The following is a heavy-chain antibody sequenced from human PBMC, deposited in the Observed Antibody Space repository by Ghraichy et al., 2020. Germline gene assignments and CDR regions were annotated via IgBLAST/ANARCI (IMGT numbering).Heavy chain of an antibody. Sequence: GSLRLSCTVSGGSISSYYWSWIRQPAGKGLEWIGRIYTSGSTNYNPSLKSRVTMSVDTSKNQFSLKLSSVTAADTAVYYCARYVSGIGPSYYFDYWGQGTLVTVSS. CDR3: ARYVSGIGPSYYFDY. J-gene: IGHJ4*02. D-gene: IGHD3-16*01. V-gene: IGHV4-4*07. CDR2: IYTSGST. CDR1: GGSISSYY.